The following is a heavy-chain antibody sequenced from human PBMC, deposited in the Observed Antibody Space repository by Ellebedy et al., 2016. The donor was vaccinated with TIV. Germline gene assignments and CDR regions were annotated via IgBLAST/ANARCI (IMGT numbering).Heavy chain of an antibody. J-gene: IGHJ2*01. CDR3: VRAVGYFDL. Sequence: PGGSLRLSCEASGFTFSSYWMHWVRQSPGKGLVWVSRISTDVSDTTYADSVKGRFTISRDNAKKTLYLQMDSLRAEDTAVYYCVRAVGYFDLWGRGTLVTVSS. D-gene: IGHD1-26*01. V-gene: IGHV3-74*01. CDR1: GFTFSSYW. CDR2: ISTDVSDT.